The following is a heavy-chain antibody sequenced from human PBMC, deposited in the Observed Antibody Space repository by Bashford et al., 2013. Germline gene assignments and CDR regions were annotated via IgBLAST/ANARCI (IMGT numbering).Heavy chain of an antibody. J-gene: IGHJ6*02. Sequence: SETLSLTCTVSGGSISSDAYSWSWIRQPPGQGLEWIGYMFQSGELLLTTRPLKSRVTISGDRSKNQFSLKMTSVTAADTAIYYCARVGAMLDYYYAMDVWGRRDPRSPVSS. D-gene: IGHD3-10*02. CDR3: ARVGAMLDYYYAMDV. CDR2: MFQSGEL. V-gene: IGHV4-30-2*01. CDR1: GGSISSDAYS.